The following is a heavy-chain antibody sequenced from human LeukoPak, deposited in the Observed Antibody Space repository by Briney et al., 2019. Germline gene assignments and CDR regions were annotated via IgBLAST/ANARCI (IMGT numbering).Heavy chain of an antibody. V-gene: IGHV3-23*01. Sequence: PGGSLRLSCAASGFTFSSYAMSWVRQAPGKGLEWVSAISGSGGSTYYADSVKGRFTISRDNSKNTLYLQMNSLRAEDTAVYYCAQAFGELFIPYYYYYGMDVWGQGTTVTASS. CDR1: GFTFSSYA. D-gene: IGHD3-10*01. CDR2: ISGSGGST. CDR3: AQAFGELFIPYYYYYGMDV. J-gene: IGHJ6*02.